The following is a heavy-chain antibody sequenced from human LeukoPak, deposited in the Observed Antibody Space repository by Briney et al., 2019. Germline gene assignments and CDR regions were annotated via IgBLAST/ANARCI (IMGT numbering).Heavy chain of an antibody. D-gene: IGHD2-15*01. V-gene: IGHV1-8*01. CDR2: MNPNSGNT. Sequence: ASVKVSCKASGYTFSSNDINWVRQATGQGLEWMGWMNPNSGNTGYAQKFQGRVTMSWNTSISTAYMELSSLRSEDTAVYYCARGKKGVALKGDYYYMDVWGKGTPVIVSS. CDR1: GYTFSSND. CDR3: ARGKKGVALKGDYYYMDV. J-gene: IGHJ6*03.